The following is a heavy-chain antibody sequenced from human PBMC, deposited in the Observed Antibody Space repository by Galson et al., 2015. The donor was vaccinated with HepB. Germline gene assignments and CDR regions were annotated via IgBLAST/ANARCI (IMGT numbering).Heavy chain of an antibody. J-gene: IGHJ4*02. Sequence: SVKVSCKASGYTFTSYDINWVRQATGQGLERMGWMNPNSGNTGYAQKFQGRVTMTRNTSISTAYMELSSLRSEDTAVYYCASYDGITGQLDYWGQGTLVTVSS. CDR2: MNPNSGNT. V-gene: IGHV1-8*01. CDR1: GYTFTSYD. CDR3: ASYDGITGQLDY. D-gene: IGHD1-14*01.